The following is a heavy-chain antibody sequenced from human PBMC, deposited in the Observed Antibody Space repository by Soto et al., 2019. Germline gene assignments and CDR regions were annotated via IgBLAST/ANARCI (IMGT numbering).Heavy chain of an antibody. CDR2: INAGNGTT. Sequence: QVQLVQSGAEVKKPGASVKVSCKASGYTFTSYAMHWVRQAPGQRLEWMGWINAGNGTTKYSQKFQGRVTITRDTSASTAYMVLSSLSSQYTAVYYWASVVGSGLSDYWGQGTLVTVSS. D-gene: IGHD2-21*01. CDR1: GYTFTSYA. J-gene: IGHJ4*02. V-gene: IGHV1-3*01. CDR3: ASVVGSGLSDY.